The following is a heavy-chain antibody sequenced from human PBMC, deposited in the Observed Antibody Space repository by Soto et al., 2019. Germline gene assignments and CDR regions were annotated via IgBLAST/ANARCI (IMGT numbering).Heavy chain of an antibody. D-gene: IGHD4-17*01. V-gene: IGHV4-61*01. J-gene: IGHJ6*02. Sequence: PSETLSLTCTVSGGSVSSGSYYWSWIRQPPGKGLEWIGYIYYSGSTNYNPSLKSRVTISVDTSKNQFSLKLSSVTAADTAVYYCAREKYGDTDYYYYGMDVWGQGTTVTVSS. CDR3: AREKYGDTDYYYYGMDV. CDR2: IYYSGST. CDR1: GGSVSSGSYY.